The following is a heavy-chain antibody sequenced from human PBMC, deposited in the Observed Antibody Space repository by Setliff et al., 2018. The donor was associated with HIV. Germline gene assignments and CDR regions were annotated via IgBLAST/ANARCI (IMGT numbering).Heavy chain of an antibody. CDR3: VRDDYGYNGKGFDY. Sequence: NPSETLSLTCTVSGDSISSVSYSWGWIRQPPGKGLEWIGYMYSGGNTYYKPSLKSRVTMSVDSSKNQFSLKLNSVTAADTAMYYCVRDDYGYNGKGFDYWGPGTLVTVSS. J-gene: IGHJ4*02. V-gene: IGHV4-39*02. CDR2: MYSGGNT. CDR1: GDSISSVSYS. D-gene: IGHD4-17*01.